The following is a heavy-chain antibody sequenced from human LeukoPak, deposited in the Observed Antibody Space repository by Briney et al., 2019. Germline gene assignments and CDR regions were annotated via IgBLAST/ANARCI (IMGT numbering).Heavy chain of an antibody. V-gene: IGHV4-34*01. CDR1: GGSFSGYY. D-gene: IGHD5-18*01. J-gene: IGHJ4*02. Sequence: SETLSLTCAVYGGSFSGYYWSWIRQPPGKGLEWIGEINHSGSTNYNPSLKSQVTISVDTSKNQFSLKLSSVTAADTAVYYCARLPLRGTAPFDYWGQGTLVTVSS. CDR2: INHSGST. CDR3: ARLPLRGTAPFDY.